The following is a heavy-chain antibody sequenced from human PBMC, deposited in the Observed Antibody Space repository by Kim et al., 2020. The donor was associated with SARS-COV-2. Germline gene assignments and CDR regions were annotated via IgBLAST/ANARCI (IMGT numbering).Heavy chain of an antibody. J-gene: IGHJ4*02. Sequence: GGSLRLSCAASGFTFSSYSMNWVRQAPGKGLEWVSSISSSSSYIYYADSVKGRFTISRDNAKNSLYLQMNSLRAEDTAVYYCARDPRYYDILTGYYVGYWGQGTLVTVSS. CDR3: ARDPRYYDILTGYYVGY. CDR1: GFTFSSYS. D-gene: IGHD3-9*01. CDR2: ISSSSSYI. V-gene: IGHV3-21*01.